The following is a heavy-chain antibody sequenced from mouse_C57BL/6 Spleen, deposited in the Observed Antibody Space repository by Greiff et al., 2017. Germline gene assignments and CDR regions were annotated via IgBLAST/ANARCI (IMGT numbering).Heavy chain of an antibody. D-gene: IGHD2-1*01. Sequence: QVQLQQSGAELARPGASVKLSCKASGYTFTSYGISWVKQRTGQGLEWIGEIYPRSGNTYYNEKFKGKATLTADKSSSTAYMELRSLTSEDAAVYFCARDDGNHYYAMDYWGQGTSVTVSA. V-gene: IGHV1-81*01. CDR2: IYPRSGNT. CDR3: ARDDGNHYYAMDY. J-gene: IGHJ4*01. CDR1: GYTFTSYG.